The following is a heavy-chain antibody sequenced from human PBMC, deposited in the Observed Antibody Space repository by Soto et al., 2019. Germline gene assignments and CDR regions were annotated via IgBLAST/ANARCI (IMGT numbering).Heavy chain of an antibody. CDR1: GFNFNSYT. J-gene: IGHJ6*02. V-gene: IGHV3-21*01. CDR2: ISSSGYI. D-gene: IGHD2-15*01. CDR3: ARDCSGGSCYPGMDV. Sequence: GGSLRLSCAASGFNFNSYTINWVRQAPGKRLEWLSSISSSGYIFSTDSVRGRFTISRDNAKNSVYLQINSLRAEDTAAYFCARDCSGGSCYPGMDVWGQGTTVTVSS.